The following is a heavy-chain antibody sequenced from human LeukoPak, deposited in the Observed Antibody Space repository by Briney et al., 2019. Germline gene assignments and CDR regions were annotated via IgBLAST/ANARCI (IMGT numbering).Heavy chain of an antibody. J-gene: IGHJ4*02. Sequence: GGSLRLSCAASGFTFRTYWMHWVRQVPGKGLVWVSRIDSDGCSTSYADFVKGRFTISRDNARNTFYLQMNSLRVEDTAVYYCARDNIRSLDYWGQGTLVTVSS. CDR1: GFTFRTYW. V-gene: IGHV3-74*01. D-gene: IGHD1-14*01. CDR3: ARDNIRSLDY. CDR2: IDSDGCST.